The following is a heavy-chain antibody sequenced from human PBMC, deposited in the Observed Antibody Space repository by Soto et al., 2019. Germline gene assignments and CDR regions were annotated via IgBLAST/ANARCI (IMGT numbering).Heavy chain of an antibody. Sequence: EAQLVESGGGLVQPGSSLRLSCVGSGFIFDDFAIHWVRQAPGKGLEWVSGISWNSDSIGYADAVKGRFTISRDNAKNALYVQMNSLRVADTALYYCTKVGGLYDFWSGPLHVDRWGQGTLVTVSS. CDR3: TKVGGLYDFWSGPLHVDR. V-gene: IGHV3-9*01. CDR1: GFIFDDFA. D-gene: IGHD3-3*01. J-gene: IGHJ5*02. CDR2: ISWNSDSI.